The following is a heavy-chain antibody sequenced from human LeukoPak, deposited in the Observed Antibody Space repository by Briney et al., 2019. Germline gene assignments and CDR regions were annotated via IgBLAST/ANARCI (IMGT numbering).Heavy chain of an antibody. CDR2: INWNGGST. CDR3: ARDQYSSGWFDY. V-gene: IGHV3-20*04. D-gene: IGHD6-19*01. J-gene: IGHJ4*02. CDR1: GFTFDDYG. Sequence: GGSLRLSCAASGFTFDDYGMSWVRQAPGKGLEWVSGINWNGGSTGYAGSVKGRFTIFRDNAKNSLYLQMNSLRAEDTALYYCARDQYSSGWFDYWGQGTLVTVSS.